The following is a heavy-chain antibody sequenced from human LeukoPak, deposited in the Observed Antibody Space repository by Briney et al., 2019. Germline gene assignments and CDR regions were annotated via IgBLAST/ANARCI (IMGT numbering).Heavy chain of an antibody. CDR3: AKDGQL. Sequence: PGGSLRLSCVVSGFTFSSYGMSWVRQAPGKGLEWVSGISGSGGNTYYADSVKGRVTISRDNSKNTLYLQMNSLRAGDTAAYYCAKDGQLRGQGTLVTVSS. CDR1: GFTFSSYG. D-gene: IGHD5-24*01. V-gene: IGHV3-23*01. CDR2: ISGSGGNT. J-gene: IGHJ4*02.